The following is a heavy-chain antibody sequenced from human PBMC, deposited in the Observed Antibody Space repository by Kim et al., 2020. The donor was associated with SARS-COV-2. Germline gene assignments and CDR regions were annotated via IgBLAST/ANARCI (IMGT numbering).Heavy chain of an antibody. CDR3: AETMGTFDY. D-gene: IGHD1-1*01. J-gene: IGHJ4*02. V-gene: IGHV4-39*01. CDR2: GST. Sequence: GSTYYTPSLKSRVTISVDTSKNQFSLKLSSVTAADTAVYYCAETMGTFDYWGQGTLVTVSS.